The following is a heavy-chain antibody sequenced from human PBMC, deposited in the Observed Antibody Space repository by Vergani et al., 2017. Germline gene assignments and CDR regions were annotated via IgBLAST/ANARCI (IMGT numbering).Heavy chain of an antibody. V-gene: IGHV1-69*14. CDR2: IIPIFGIT. CDR1: GGTFSSYA. CDR3: ARGGVYGSGWYLFDY. D-gene: IGHD6-19*01. Sequence: QVDLLQSGAEVKQPGSSVKVSCKASGGTFSSYALSWVRQAPGHGLEWMGGIIPIFGITNYAQKFQGRVTITALKSTSTVYMELTSLRSDDTAVYYCARGGVYGSGWYLFDYWGQGTLVTVSP. J-gene: IGHJ4*02.